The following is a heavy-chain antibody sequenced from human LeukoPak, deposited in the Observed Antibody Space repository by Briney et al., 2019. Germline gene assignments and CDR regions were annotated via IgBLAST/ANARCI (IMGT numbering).Heavy chain of an antibody. Sequence: SETLSLTCTVSGGSISSYYWSWIRQPPGKGLEWIGYIYYSGSTNYNPSLKSRVTISVDTSKNQFSLKLSSVTAADTAVYYCARGVGAGYNIDYWGQGTLVTVSS. V-gene: IGHV4-59*08. CDR2: IYYSGST. D-gene: IGHD1-26*01. CDR1: GGSISSYY. J-gene: IGHJ4*02. CDR3: ARGVGAGYNIDY.